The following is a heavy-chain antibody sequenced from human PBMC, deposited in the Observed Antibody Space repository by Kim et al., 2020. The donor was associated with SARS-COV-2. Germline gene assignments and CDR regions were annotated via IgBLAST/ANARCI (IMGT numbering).Heavy chain of an antibody. Sequence: SETLSLTCTVSGGSISSYYWSWIRQPPGKGLEWIGYIYYSGSTNYNPSLKSRVTISVDTSKNQFSLKLSSVTAADTAVYYCASPGPYSSGWYYDYWGQGILVTVSS. CDR3: ASPGPYSSGWYYDY. CDR2: IYYSGST. V-gene: IGHV4-59*13. D-gene: IGHD6-19*01. J-gene: IGHJ4*02. CDR1: GGSISSYY.